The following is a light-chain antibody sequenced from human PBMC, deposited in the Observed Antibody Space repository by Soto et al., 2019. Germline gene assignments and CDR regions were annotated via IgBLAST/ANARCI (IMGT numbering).Light chain of an antibody. V-gene: IGKV3-11*01. CDR1: QSVGNY. J-gene: IGKJ4*01. Sequence: EIVLTQSPATLSLSPGERATLSCRASQSVGNYLAWYQQKPGQAPRLLIYDSSDRAPGIPARFSGSGSGTDFTLTISSLEPEDFAVYYCQERNRWPRGTFGAGTKVEIK. CDR2: DSS. CDR3: QERNRWPRGT.